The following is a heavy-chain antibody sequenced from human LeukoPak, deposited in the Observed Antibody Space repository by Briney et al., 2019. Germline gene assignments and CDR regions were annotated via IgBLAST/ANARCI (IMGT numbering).Heavy chain of an antibody. CDR3: AKARYDPTLPEYFQH. Sequence: GGSLRLSCTVSGFTFSSHAWSWVRQAPGKGLEWVSAISGSGGSTYYADSVKGRFTISRDNSKNTLYLQMNSLRAEDTAVYYCAKARYDPTLPEYFQHWGQGTLVTVSS. D-gene: IGHD3-16*01. V-gene: IGHV3-23*01. CDR2: ISGSGGST. J-gene: IGHJ1*01. CDR1: GFTFSSHA.